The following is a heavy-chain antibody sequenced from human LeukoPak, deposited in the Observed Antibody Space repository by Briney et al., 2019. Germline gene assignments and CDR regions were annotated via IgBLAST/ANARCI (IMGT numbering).Heavy chain of an antibody. J-gene: IGHJ4*02. V-gene: IGHV3-23*01. CDR1: GFTFSIYA. CDR3: ARDSPERQERSYYFDY. CDR2: ISGSGGST. D-gene: IGHD1-1*01. Sequence: GGSLRLSCAASGFTFSIYAMSWVRQAPGKGLEWVSAISGSGGSTYYADSVKGRFTISRDNAKNSLYLQMNSLRAEDTAVYYCARDSPERQERSYYFDYWGQGTLVTVSS.